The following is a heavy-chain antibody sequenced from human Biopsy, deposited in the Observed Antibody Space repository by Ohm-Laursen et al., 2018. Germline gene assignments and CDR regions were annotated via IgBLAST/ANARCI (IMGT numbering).Heavy chain of an antibody. D-gene: IGHD6-19*01. J-gene: IGHJ6*02. CDR2: IIPIVDIA. CDR3: ARATNSAGWPYYYFYGIDV. Sequence: GASVKVSCKASGDTFNKYGIFWVRQAPGQGLEWMGRIIPIVDIANYAQRFQGRVTMTADKSTSTAYLDLSSLISEDTAVYYCARATNSAGWPYYYFYGIDVWGQGTTVTVSS. CDR1: GDTFNKYG. V-gene: IGHV1-69*04.